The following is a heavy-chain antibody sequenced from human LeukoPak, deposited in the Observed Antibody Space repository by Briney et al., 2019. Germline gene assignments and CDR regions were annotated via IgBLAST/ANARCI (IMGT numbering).Heavy chain of an antibody. CDR2: ISGSGSST. V-gene: IGHV3-23*01. CDR3: ARDAGYSSSWYRGDWFDP. CDR1: GFTFSSYG. J-gene: IGHJ5*02. Sequence: GGSLRLSCAASGFTFSSYGMSWVRQAPGKGLEWVSAISGSGSSTYYADSVKGRFTIPTHNPKNSLYLQRTSLRAKDTAVYDCARDAGYSSSWYRGDWFDPWGQGTLVTVSS. D-gene: IGHD6-13*01.